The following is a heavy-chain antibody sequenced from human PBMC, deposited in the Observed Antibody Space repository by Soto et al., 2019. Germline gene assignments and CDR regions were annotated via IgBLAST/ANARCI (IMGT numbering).Heavy chain of an antibody. CDR3: ARNIVATSGSDY. D-gene: IGHD5-12*01. CDR1: GGSFSGYY. V-gene: IGHV4-34*01. CDR2: INHSGST. J-gene: IGHJ4*02. Sequence: KASETLSLTCTVCGGSFSGYYWSWIRQPPGKGLEWIGEINHSGSTNYNPSLKSRVTISVDTSKNQFSLKLSSVTAADTAVYYCARNIVATSGSDYWGQGTLVTVSS.